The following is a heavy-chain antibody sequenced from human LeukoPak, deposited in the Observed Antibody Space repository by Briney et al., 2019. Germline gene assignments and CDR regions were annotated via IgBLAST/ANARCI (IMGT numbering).Heavy chain of an antibody. CDR1: GFTFSSYA. CDR2: ISYDGSNK. J-gene: IGHJ4*02. D-gene: IGHD6-19*01. V-gene: IGHV3-30-3*01. CDR3: ARTHIAVAGRLGY. Sequence: GGSLRLSCAASGFTFSSYAMHWVRQAPGKGLEWVAVISYDGSNKYYADSVKGRFTISRDNAKNSLYLQMNSLRAEDTAVYYCARTHIAVAGRLGYWGQGTLVTVSS.